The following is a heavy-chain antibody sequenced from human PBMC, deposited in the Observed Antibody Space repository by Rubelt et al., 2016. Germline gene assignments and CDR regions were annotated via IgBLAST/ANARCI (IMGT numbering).Heavy chain of an antibody. Sequence: EVQLVESGGGLVQPGGSLRLSCAASGFTVSSNYMSWVRQAPGKGLEWVGRSRNKANSYTTEYAASVKGRFTISRDDSKNSLYLQMNSLKTEDTAVYYCARGLGRVDVFDIWGQGTMVTVSS. D-gene: IGHD2-15*01. CDR2: SRNKANSYTT. CDR1: GFTVSSNY. CDR3: ARGLGRVDVFDI. V-gene: IGHV3-72*01. J-gene: IGHJ3*02.